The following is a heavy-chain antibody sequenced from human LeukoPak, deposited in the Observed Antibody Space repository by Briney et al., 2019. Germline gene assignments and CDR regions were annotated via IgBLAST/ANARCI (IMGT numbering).Heavy chain of an antibody. CDR2: IYTSGTT. J-gene: IGHJ6*03. Sequence: SQTLSLTCTVSGGSISSGSYYWSWFRQPAGKGLEWIGHIYTSGTTNYNPSLKSRVTISVDTSKNQFSLKLSSVTAADTAVYYCASPSTGYSHYYYYYMDVWGKGTTVTVSS. D-gene: IGHD3-9*01. CDR1: GGSISSGSYY. V-gene: IGHV4-61*09. CDR3: ASPSTGYSHYYYYYMDV.